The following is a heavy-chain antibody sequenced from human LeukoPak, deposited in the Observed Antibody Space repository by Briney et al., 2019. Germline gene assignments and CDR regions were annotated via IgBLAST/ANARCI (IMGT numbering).Heavy chain of an antibody. D-gene: IGHD3-3*01. CDR1: GYTFTCYY. CDR3: ARDPNYDFSLDY. J-gene: IGHJ4*02. CDR2: INPSGGST. Sequence: GASVKVSCKASGYTFTCYYMHWVRQAPGQGLEWMGIINPSGGSTSYAQKFQGRVTMTRDMSTSTVYMELSSLRSEDTAVYYCARDPNYDFSLDYWGQGTLVTVSS. V-gene: IGHV1-46*01.